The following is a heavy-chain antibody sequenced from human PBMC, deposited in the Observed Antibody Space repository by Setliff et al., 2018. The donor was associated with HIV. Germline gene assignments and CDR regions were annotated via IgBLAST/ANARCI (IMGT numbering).Heavy chain of an antibody. CDR2: IYYDGST. CDR3: VRDGTQCSRTTCINWVDP. D-gene: IGHD2-2*01. J-gene: IGHJ5*02. Sequence: PSETLSLTCSVSGGSISTTRYYWGWIRQPPGKGLEWIGTIYYDGSTYYNPSLKSRVTLSVDTPENQLSLQLRSVTAADTGMYYCVRDGTQCSRTTCINWVDPWGQGTLVTVSS. V-gene: IGHV4-39*07. CDR1: GGSISTTRYY.